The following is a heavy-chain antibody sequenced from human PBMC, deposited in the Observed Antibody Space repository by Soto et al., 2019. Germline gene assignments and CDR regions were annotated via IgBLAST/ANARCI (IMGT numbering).Heavy chain of an antibody. CDR1: GDTFANFG. CDR2: IATYNNNK. CDR3: ARVVRGVVSWFDP. Sequence: HLVQSGPEVKRPGASITVSCKTSGDTFANFGLSWVRQAPGQGLEWMGWIATYNNNKNYAQKFQGRLTLTTDTSTSTAYMELESLGYDDTAVYYRARVVRGVVSWFDPWGQGTLVTVSS. D-gene: IGHD3-10*01. V-gene: IGHV1-18*01. J-gene: IGHJ5*02.